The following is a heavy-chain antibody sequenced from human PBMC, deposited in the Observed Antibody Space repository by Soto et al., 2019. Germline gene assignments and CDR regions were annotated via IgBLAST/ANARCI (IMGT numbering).Heavy chain of an antibody. V-gene: IGHV4-31*03. Sequence: QVQLQESGPGLVKPSQTLSLTCTVSGGSINSGGYCWSWIRQHPGKGLEWIGCISYGGSTSHNASLKSRVTISVDTSKNQCSLKLSSVTAADTAVYYCSRGILVWGQGTLITVSS. CDR3: SRGILV. J-gene: IGHJ4*02. CDR2: ISYGGST. CDR1: GGSINSGGYC. D-gene: IGHD5-18*01.